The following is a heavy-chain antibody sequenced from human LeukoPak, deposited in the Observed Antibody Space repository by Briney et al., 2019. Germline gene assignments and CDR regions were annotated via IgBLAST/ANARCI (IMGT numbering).Heavy chain of an antibody. CDR1: GGSSNDYY. CDR3: ARGRDRSKAGDH. Sequence: SETPSLTCAVYGGSSNDYYCSWLRQPPGKGLEWIGEIHPYGIFYYNSSLMSRVTISIDTSKSQFSLRLTSVTAADTAFYYCARGRDRSKAGDHWGQGSLVTVSS. D-gene: IGHD5-24*01. J-gene: IGHJ4*02. CDR2: IHPYGIF. V-gene: IGHV4-34*01.